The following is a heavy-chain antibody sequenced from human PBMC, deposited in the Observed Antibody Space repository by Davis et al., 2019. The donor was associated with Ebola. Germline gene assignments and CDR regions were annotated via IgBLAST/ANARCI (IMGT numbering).Heavy chain of an antibody. J-gene: IGHJ6*02. CDR1: GGSISSSNW. Sequence: SETLSLTCAVSGGSISSSNWWSWVRQPPGKGLEWFGEIYHSGSTNYNPSLKSRVTISVDKSKNQFSLKLSSVTAADTAVYYCARDLGYYYDSSGYYGSRQDYYYYYGMDVWGQGTTVTVSS. CDR3: ARDLGYYYDSSGYYGSRQDYYYYYGMDV. V-gene: IGHV4-4*02. CDR2: IYHSGST. D-gene: IGHD3-22*01.